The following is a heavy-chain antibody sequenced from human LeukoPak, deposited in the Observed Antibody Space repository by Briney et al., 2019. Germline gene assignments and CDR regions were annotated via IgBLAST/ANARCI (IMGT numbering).Heavy chain of an antibody. Sequence: SETLSLTCTVSGGSINEYRSWLRQTPGKGLEWIGYIYYTGNTKYNPSLKSRVSLSVDTSRDQFSLKLSSVTAADTAVYYCAQGANVFDFWGQGTMVTVSS. CDR2: IYYTGNT. J-gene: IGHJ3*01. V-gene: IGHV4-59*01. D-gene: IGHD3-16*01. CDR3: AQGANVFDF. CDR1: GGSINEY.